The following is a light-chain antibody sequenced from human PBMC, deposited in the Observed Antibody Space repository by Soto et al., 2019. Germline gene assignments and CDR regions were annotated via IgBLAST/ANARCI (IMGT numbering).Light chain of an antibody. V-gene: IGKV3-15*01. CDR3: QQYNNWSLIT. CDR1: QSVSSN. Sequence: EIVMTQSPATLSVSPGERATLSCRASQSVSSNLGWYQQKPGQAPRLLIYGASTRSTGIPARFSGSGSGTEFTLTISSLQSEDFAVSYCQQYNNWSLITFGQGTRLEIK. CDR2: GAS. J-gene: IGKJ5*01.